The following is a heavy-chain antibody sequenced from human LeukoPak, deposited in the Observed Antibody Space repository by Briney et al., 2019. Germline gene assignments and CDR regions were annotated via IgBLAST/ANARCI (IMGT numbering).Heavy chain of an antibody. CDR2: INPSGGST. D-gene: IGHD6-19*01. V-gene: IGHV1-46*01. J-gene: IGHJ4*02. CDR3: ARGPEYSSGWYNADSVY. Sequence: ASVKVSCKASGYTFTSYYMHWVRQAPAQGLEGVGIINPSGGSTSYAQKFQGRVTMTRDTSTSTVYMELSSLRSEDTALYYCARGPEYSSGWYNADSVYWGQGTLVTVSS. CDR1: GYTFTSYY.